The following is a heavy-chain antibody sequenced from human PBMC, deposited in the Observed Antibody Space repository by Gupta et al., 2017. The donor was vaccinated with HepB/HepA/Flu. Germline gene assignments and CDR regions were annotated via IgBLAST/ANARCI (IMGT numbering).Heavy chain of an antibody. J-gene: IGHJ3*02. CDR1: GVTFNTYN. V-gene: IGHV3-48*02. CDR2: ISSSGNSV. Sequence: EVQLVESGGRLVQPGGSLRLSCTVSGVTFNTYNMNWVRQAPGKGLQWLSYISSSGNSVLYTDSVKGRFTISRDNAKNSLNLQMSNVRDEDTAVYYCATNGTTVTTAQCPAFDIWGQGTMVTISS. D-gene: IGHD4-17*01. CDR3: ATNGTTVTTAQCPAFDI.